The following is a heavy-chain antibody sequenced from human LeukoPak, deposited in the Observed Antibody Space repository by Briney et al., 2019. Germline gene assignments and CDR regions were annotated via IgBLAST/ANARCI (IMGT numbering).Heavy chain of an antibody. CDR1: GRSFSGYY. CDR3: ARRKYSSSSGHFDY. CDR2: INHSGST. J-gene: IGHJ4*02. Sequence: SETLSLTCAVYGRSFSGYYWSWIRQPPGKGMEWIGEINHSGSTNYNPSLKSRVTISVDTSKNQFSLKLSSVTAADTAVYYCARRKYSSSSGHFDYWGQGTLVTVSS. D-gene: IGHD6-6*01. V-gene: IGHV4-34*01.